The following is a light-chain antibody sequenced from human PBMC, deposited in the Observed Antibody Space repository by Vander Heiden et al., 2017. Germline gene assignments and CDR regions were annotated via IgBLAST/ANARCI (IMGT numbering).Light chain of an antibody. Sequence: QLVLTHSPSASASLEASDKLTCTLSGGHSIYSIAWQQQQPEKGPRYLMKLNSDGSHSKGDGIPDRFSGSSSGAERYLTLSILQSEGEADYYVQTWGTGIQCVFVGGTKLIFL. CDR2: LNSDGSH. CDR3: QTWGTGIQCV. CDR1: GGHSIYS. V-gene: IGLV4-69*01. J-gene: IGLJ3*02.